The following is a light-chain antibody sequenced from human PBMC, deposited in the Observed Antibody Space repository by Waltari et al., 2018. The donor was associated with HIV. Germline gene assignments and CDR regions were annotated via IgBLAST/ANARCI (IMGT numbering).Light chain of an antibody. CDR1: SSNTGSNT. Sequence: QSVLPQPPSASGTPGQRVTIPCSGSSSNTGSNTVSCFQQLPGTAPKLLIYCNNQLPAGVPDRFSGSKSGTSASLAITGLQSEDEADYYCAAWDDSLNGWVFGGGTKLTVL. CDR3: AAWDDSLNGWV. V-gene: IGLV1-44*01. J-gene: IGLJ3*02. CDR2: CNN.